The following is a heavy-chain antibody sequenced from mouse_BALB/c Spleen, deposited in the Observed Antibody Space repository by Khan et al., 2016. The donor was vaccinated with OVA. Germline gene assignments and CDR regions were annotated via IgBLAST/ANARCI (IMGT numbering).Heavy chain of an antibody. CDR1: GYTFPEYT. D-gene: IGHD3-3*01. CDR3: GRDAGRY. Sequence: VQLQQSGPELVKPGASVKISCKASGYTFPEYTVHWVKQSLGKSLDWIGVINPKNGGTAYNQKFKGKATLTVDKSSSTAYMEFRSLTSEDSAVNYCGRDAGRYWGQGTSVTVSS. J-gene: IGHJ4*01. CDR2: INPKNGGT. V-gene: IGHV1-18*01.